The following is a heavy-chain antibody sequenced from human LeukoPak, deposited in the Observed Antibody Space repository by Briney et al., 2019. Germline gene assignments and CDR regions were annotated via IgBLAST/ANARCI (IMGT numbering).Heavy chain of an antibody. CDR1: GGSFSEYY. V-gene: IGHV4-34*01. Sequence: PSETLSLTWAVYGGSFSEYYWSWIRQAPGKGLEWIGEINHSGSANYNPSLKSRVTISLDRSKNQFALTLSSVTAADTAVYYCARRLTVFYWFDAWDQGPLATVSS. D-gene: IGHD2/OR15-2a*01. CDR3: ARRLTVFYWFDA. CDR2: INHSGSA. J-gene: IGHJ5*02.